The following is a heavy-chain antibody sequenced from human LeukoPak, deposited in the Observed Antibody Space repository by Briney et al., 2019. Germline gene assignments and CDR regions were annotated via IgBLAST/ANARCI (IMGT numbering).Heavy chain of an antibody. CDR1: GFTFSSYE. J-gene: IGHJ4*02. CDR2: ISSSGSTI. CDR3: AGAVGRSSSWSPIPGGDFDY. D-gene: IGHD6-13*01. Sequence: GGSLRLSCAASGFTFSSYEMNWVRQAPGKGLEWVSYISSSGSTIYYADSVKGRFTISRDNAKNSLYLQMNSLRAEDTAVYYCAGAVGRSSSWSPIPGGDFDYWGQGTLVTVSS. V-gene: IGHV3-48*03.